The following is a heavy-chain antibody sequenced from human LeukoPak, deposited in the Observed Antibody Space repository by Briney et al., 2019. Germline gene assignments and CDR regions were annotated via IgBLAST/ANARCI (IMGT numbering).Heavy chain of an antibody. CDR3: ANSPGGYFDL. CDR1: GFTFSSNW. CDR2: MNGDGSST. J-gene: IGHJ2*01. V-gene: IGHV3-74*03. D-gene: IGHD3-10*01. Sequence: PGGSLRLSCAASGFTFSSNWMHWVRQAPGKGLVWVSRMNGDGSSTKYADSVEGRFTISRDNGKNTLYLQMNSLRVEDTAVYYCANSPGGYFDLWGRGTLVTVSS.